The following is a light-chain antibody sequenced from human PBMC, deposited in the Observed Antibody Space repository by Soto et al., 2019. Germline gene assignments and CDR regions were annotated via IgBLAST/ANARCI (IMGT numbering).Light chain of an antibody. V-gene: IGLV2-8*01. CDR1: SSDVGAYNY. J-gene: IGLJ3*02. CDR2: EVT. CDR3: SSFASSNTWV. Sequence: QSALTQPPSASGSPGQSVTISCTGTSSDVGAYNYVSWYQQHAGKAPKLVIYEVTKRPSGVPDRFSGSKSANTASLTVSGLNAEDEADYYCSSFASSNTWVFGGGTKLTVL.